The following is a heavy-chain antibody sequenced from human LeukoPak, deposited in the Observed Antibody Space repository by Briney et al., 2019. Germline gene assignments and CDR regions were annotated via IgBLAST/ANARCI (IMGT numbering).Heavy chain of an antibody. Sequence: GGSLRLSCAASGFTFSSYEMNWVRQAPGKGLEWVSYISSSGSTIYYADSVQGRFTISRDNSKNTLYLQMNSLRADDTAVYYCAKDIRAYYYYYMDVWGTGTTVTVSS. CDR1: GFTFSSYE. CDR2: ISSSGSTI. CDR3: AKDIRAYYYYYMDV. V-gene: IGHV3-48*03. J-gene: IGHJ6*03.